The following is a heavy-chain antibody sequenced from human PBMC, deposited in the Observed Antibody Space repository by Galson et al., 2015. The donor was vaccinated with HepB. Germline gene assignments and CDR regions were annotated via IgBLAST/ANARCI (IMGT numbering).Heavy chain of an antibody. D-gene: IGHD3-10*01. CDR3: AKNGAAGSGFDY. CDR2: ISYDGSNK. Sequence: SLRLSCAASGFTFSSYGMHWVRQAPGKGLEWVAVISYDGSNKYYADSVKGRFTISRDNSKNTLYLQMNSLRAEDTAVYYCAKNGAAGSGFDYWGQGTLVTVSS. CDR1: GFTFSSYG. J-gene: IGHJ4*02. V-gene: IGHV3-30*18.